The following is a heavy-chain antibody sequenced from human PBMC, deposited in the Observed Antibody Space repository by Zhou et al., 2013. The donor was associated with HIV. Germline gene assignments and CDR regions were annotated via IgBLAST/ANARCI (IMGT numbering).Heavy chain of an antibody. CDR1: GGAFSRYA. D-gene: IGHD3-10*01. V-gene: IGHV1-69*04. CDR3: ARTHKGRSFDY. Sequence: QVQLVQSGAEVKKPGSSVKVSCKASGGAFSRYAVSWVRQAPGQGLEWMGRIMPIFGVTDYAQKFKGRVTITADKSTSTAYMELTTLGSGDTAVYYCARTHKGRSFDYWGQGTLVTVSS. J-gene: IGHJ4*02. CDR2: IMPIFGVT.